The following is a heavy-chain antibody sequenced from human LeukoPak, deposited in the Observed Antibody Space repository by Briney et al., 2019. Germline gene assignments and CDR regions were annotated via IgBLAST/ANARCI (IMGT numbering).Heavy chain of an antibody. CDR1: GCSISSINW. Sequence: SETLSLTCAVSGCSISSINWWRLVREPPGKGLEWIGDIDHSGSTNYHASLKSRVTISVDNSKNQLSLHLNSVTAADTAVYYCSVCRSYRNLDYGAQGTRVTVFS. CDR3: SVCRSYRNLDY. J-gene: IGHJ4*02. CDR2: IDHSGST. D-gene: IGHD3-16*02. V-gene: IGHV4-4*02.